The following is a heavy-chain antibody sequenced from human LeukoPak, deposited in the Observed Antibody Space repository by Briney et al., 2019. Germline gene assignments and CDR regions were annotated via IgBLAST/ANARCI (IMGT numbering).Heavy chain of an antibody. J-gene: IGHJ4*02. Sequence: GGSLRLSCAASGFSVSGNYMSWVRQTPSKGLEWVSAISGSGGSTYYADSVKGRFTISRDNSKNTLYLQMNSLRAEDTAVYYCAKIPKRVGFWSGYSSVPAKYYFDYWGQGTLVTVSS. CDR3: AKIPKRVGFWSGYSSVPAKYYFDY. CDR1: GFSVSGNY. D-gene: IGHD3-3*01. V-gene: IGHV3-23*01. CDR2: ISGSGGST.